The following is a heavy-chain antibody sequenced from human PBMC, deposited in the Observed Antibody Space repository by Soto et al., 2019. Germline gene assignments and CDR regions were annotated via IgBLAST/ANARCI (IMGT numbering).Heavy chain of an antibody. D-gene: IGHD5-18*01. CDR1: EFTFSTYF. J-gene: IGHJ4*02. Sequence: GGSLRLSCAASEFTFSTYFMNWVRQAPGKGLEWVSSITTSGDYAYYANSVKGRFTISRDNAKNSLYLQMDSLRAEDTAVYYCAREGEGKTAYFDYWGQGALVTVSS. CDR3: AREGEGKTAYFDY. V-gene: IGHV3-21*01. CDR2: ITTSGDYA.